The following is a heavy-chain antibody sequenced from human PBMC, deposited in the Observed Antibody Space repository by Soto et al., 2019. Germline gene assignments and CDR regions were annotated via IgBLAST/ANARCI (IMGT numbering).Heavy chain of an antibody. J-gene: IGHJ5*02. CDR2: ISGNGGTT. Sequence: EVQLLESGGGLVQPGGSLRLSCAASGFTFSIYAMTWVRQAPGKGLEWVSSISGNGGTTYYADSVKGRFTISRDNSKKTLYLQMNSLSAEAAAVYHCAKNRAAADIWWFVPWGQGTLVTVSS. CDR1: GFTFSIYA. D-gene: IGHD6-13*01. V-gene: IGHV3-23*01. CDR3: AKNRAAADIWWFVP.